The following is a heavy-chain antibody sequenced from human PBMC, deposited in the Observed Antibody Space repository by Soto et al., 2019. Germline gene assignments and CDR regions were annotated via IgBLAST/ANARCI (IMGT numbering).Heavy chain of an antibody. CDR2: ISAYNGNT. Sequence: QVQLVQSGAEVKKPGASVKVSCKASGYTFTSYGISWVRQAPGQGLEWMGWISAYNGNTNYAQKLQGRVTMTTDTSTRTAYVELSRLRSDDTAVYYCGSSLTISQWRYGMDVWGQGTTVTVSS. V-gene: IGHV1-18*01. D-gene: IGHD2-8*01. J-gene: IGHJ6*02. CDR1: GYTFTSYG. CDR3: GSSLTISQWRYGMDV.